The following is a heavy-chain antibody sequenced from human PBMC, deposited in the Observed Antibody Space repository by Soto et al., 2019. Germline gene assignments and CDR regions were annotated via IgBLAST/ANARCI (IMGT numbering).Heavy chain of an antibody. D-gene: IGHD2-2*01. CDR1: GFTFSSYA. CDR2: ISYDGSNK. CDR3: AAQHIVVVPAALTDYYYYGMDV. Sequence: GGSLRLSCAASGFTFSSYAMHWVRQAPGKGLEWVAVISYDGSNKYYADSVKGRFTISRDNSKNTLYLQMNSLRAEDTAVYYCAAQHIVVVPAALTDYYYYGMDVWGQGTTVTVSS. J-gene: IGHJ6*02. V-gene: IGHV3-30-3*01.